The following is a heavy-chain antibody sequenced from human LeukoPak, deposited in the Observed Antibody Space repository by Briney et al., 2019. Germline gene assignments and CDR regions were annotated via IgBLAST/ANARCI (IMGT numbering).Heavy chain of an antibody. CDR3: AKDPEFLVATNP. Sequence: GGPLRPSFAASGLTFSSYAMSWFRRAPGKGLDWVSAISGSGGSTYYADSVKGRFTISRDNSKNTLYLQMNSLRAEDTAVYYCAKDPEFLVATNPWGQGTLVTISS. J-gene: IGHJ5*02. CDR1: GLTFSSYA. V-gene: IGHV3-23*01. D-gene: IGHD5-12*01. CDR2: ISGSGGST.